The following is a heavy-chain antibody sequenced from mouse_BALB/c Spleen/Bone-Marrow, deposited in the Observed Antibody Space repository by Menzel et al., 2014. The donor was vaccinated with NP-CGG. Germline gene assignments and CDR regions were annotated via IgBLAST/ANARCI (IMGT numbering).Heavy chain of an antibody. V-gene: IGHV1-4*02. CDR2: INPIRGYT. D-gene: IGHD1-1*01. CDR3: AREATYYAYFDY. Sequence: VQLQQSAAEQARPGASVKMSCKASGYTFXSNTMQWVKQRPGQGLEWIGYINPIRGYTDYNQKFKDKTTLTADKSSNTAYMQQSSLTSEDSAVYYCAREATYYAYFDYWGQGTILTVSS. J-gene: IGHJ2*01. CDR1: GYTFXSNT.